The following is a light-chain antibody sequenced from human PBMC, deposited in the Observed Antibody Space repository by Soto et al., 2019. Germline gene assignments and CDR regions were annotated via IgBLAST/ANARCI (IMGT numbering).Light chain of an antibody. Sequence: QSVLTQPPSVSGAPGQRVTISCTGSNSNIGAGYDVHWYQQLPGRAPKLLIYGNTNRPSGVPDRFSGSKSGTSASLAITGLQADDEADYCCLSFDSSLSVVFGGGTQLTVL. J-gene: IGLJ2*01. CDR2: GNT. CDR3: LSFDSSLSVV. CDR1: NSNIGAGYD. V-gene: IGLV1-40*01.